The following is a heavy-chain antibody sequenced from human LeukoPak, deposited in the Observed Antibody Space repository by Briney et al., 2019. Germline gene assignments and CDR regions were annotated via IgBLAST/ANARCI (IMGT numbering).Heavy chain of an antibody. V-gene: IGHV4-34*01. J-gene: IGHJ5*02. Sequence: SGTLSLTCAVYGGSFSGYYWSWIRQPPGKGLKWIGEINHSGSTNYNPSLKRRVTISVDTSKNQFSLKLSSVTAADTAVYYCARVLRSGHYTRFYPWGQGTLVTVSS. CDR1: GGSFSGYY. CDR3: ARVLRSGHYTRFYP. D-gene: IGHD3-3*01. CDR2: INHSGST.